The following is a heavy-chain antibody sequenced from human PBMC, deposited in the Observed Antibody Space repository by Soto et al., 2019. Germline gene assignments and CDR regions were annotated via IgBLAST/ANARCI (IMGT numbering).Heavy chain of an antibody. Sequence: ASVKVSCKASGYTFSNFGITWVRQAPGQGLEWMGWISGYNGDTNYAPKFKGRVTMTTDRSTSTAYMELRSLRSDDTAVYYCARVPYSSGWYFAFNI. CDR1: GYTFSNFG. CDR2: ISGYNGDT. D-gene: IGHD6-19*01. CDR3: ARVPYSSGWYFAFNI. V-gene: IGHV1-18*01. J-gene: IGHJ3*02.